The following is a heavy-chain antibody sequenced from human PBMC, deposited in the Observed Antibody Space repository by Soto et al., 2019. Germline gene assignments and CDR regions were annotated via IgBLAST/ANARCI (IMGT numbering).Heavy chain of an antibody. CDR1: GDSFSGYF. J-gene: IGHJ4*02. CDR2: INHSGST. CDR3: ARAPWSSGNYYNFDS. V-gene: IGHV4-34*01. D-gene: IGHD3-10*01. Sequence: QVQLQQWGAGLLKPSETLSLTCAVYGDSFSGYFWSWIRQSPEKGLEWIGEINHSGSTNYNPSLKSRVIISVDSSKMQFSLTVNSVTAADTAVYYCARAPWSSGNYYNFDSWGQGTLVTVSS.